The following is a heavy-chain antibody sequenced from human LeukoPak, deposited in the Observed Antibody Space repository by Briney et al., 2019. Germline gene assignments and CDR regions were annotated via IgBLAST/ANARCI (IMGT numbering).Heavy chain of an antibody. D-gene: IGHD2-15*01. CDR1: GFTFSSYW. CDR2: IKPDGREK. J-gene: IGHJ4*02. CDR3: ASPRGYCSGGSCPYYFDY. Sequence: PGGTLRLTCAASGFTFSSYWRSWVRQAPGKGLEWVANIKPDGREKYYVDSVKGRFTISRDNPKNSLYLQMNSLRAEDTAVYYCASPRGYCSGGSCPYYFDYWGQGTLVTVSS. V-gene: IGHV3-7*01.